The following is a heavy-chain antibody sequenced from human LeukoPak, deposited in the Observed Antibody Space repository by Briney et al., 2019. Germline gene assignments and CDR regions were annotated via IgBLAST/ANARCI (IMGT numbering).Heavy chain of an antibody. CDR2: IRSIAYGVTT. CDR3: SRADYYGSGSPISLDV. CDR1: GFTFSDYY. Sequence: GGSLRLSCAASGFTFSDYYMSWVRQAPGKGLEWVGFIRSIAYGVTTEYAPSVKGRFTISRDDSKSIAYLQMNSLKTEDTAVYYCSRADYYGSGSPISLDVWGKGTTVTVSS. J-gene: IGHJ6*04. D-gene: IGHD3-10*01. V-gene: IGHV3-49*04.